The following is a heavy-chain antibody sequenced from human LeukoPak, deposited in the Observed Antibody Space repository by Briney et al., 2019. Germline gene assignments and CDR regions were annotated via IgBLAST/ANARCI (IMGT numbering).Heavy chain of an antibody. CDR1: GFAVSSNH. D-gene: IGHD1-26*01. CDR3: TTSIVGLTYDEHFQH. CDR2: IFNGGST. J-gene: IGHJ1*01. V-gene: IGHV3-53*01. Sequence: GGSLRLSCAASGFAVSSNHMNWVRQAPGKGLEWVSVIFNGGSTYYADSVKGRFTISRDNSKNTLYLQMNSLRAEDTAVYYCTTSIVGLTYDEHFQHWGQGTLVTVSS.